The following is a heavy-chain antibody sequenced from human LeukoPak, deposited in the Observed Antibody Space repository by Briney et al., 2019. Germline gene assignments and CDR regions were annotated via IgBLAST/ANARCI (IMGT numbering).Heavy chain of an antibody. D-gene: IGHD3-22*01. CDR2: ISSSSSYI. J-gene: IGHJ4*02. CDR1: GFTFSSYS. CDR3: TTLTMILVHGDY. Sequence: RTGGSLRLSCAASGFTFSSYSMNWVRQAPGKGLEWVSSISSSSSYICYADSVKGRFTISRDNAKNSLYLQMNSLKTEDTAVYYCTTLTMILVHGDYWGQGTLVTVSS. V-gene: IGHV3-21*03.